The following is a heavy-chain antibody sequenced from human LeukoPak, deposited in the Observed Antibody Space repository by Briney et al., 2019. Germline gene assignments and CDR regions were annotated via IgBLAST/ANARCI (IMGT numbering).Heavy chain of an antibody. CDR2: IWYDGSNK. CDR3: ARPANSGGDGFDI. V-gene: IGHV3-33*01. Sequence: GGSLRLSCAASGFTFSSYGMHWVRQAPGKGLEWVAVIWYDGSNKYYADSVEGRFTISRDNSKNTLYLQMNSLKASDTAMYYCARPANSGGDGFDIWGQGTMVTVSS. J-gene: IGHJ3*02. CDR1: GFTFSSYG. D-gene: IGHD3-10*01.